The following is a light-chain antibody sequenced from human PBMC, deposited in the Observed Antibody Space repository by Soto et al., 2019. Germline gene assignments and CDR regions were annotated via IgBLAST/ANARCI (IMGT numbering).Light chain of an antibody. CDR3: MQALQLPLT. CDR1: QSLLYSNGYNY. Sequence: DIVMTQSPLSLPVTPGEPASISCRSSQSLLYSNGYNYLDWYLQKPGQPPQLLIYLGSNRASGVPDRFSGSGSGTDFTLKISRVGADDVGVYYGMQALQLPLTFGGGTKVEIK. J-gene: IGKJ4*01. V-gene: IGKV2-28*01. CDR2: LGS.